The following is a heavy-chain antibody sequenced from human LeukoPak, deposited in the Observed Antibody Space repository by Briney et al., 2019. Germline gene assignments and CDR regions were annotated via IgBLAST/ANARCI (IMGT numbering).Heavy chain of an antibody. CDR2: IYPGDSDT. CDR3: ARKKGYVDY. CDR1: GSGFTGYW. D-gene: IGHD3-16*01. V-gene: IGHV5-51*03. J-gene: IGHJ4*02. Sequence: GGSLKTSGKGFGSGFTGYWTGWGRKFPGKGLEWMGIIYPGDSDTTYSPSFQGQVTMSADKSISTAYLQWSSLKASDSGMYYCARKKGYVDYWGQGTLVTVSS.